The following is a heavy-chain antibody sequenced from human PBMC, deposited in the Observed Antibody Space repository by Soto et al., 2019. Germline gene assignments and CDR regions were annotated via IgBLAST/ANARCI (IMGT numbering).Heavy chain of an antibody. CDR3: AQDPGYSLDY. CDR2: TYYRSKWYN. CDR1: GDSVSISSGA. D-gene: IGHD5-18*01. V-gene: IGHV6-1*01. J-gene: IGHJ4*02. Sequence: QVQLQQSGPGLVKPSQTLSLTCTISGDSVSISSGAWNWLRQSPSRGLEWLGRTYYRSKWYNDYAVSVKSRIKITPDTSKNQFSLQLNSVTPEDTAVYYCAQDPGYSLDYWGQGTLVTVSS.